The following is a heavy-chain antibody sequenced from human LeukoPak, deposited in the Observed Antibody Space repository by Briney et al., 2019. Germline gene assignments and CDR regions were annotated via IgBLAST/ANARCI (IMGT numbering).Heavy chain of an antibody. Sequence: GASVKVSCKASGYTLTGHYIHWVRQAPGQGLEWMGWISPHSGFTMHPQRFQGRVTMTTDTSISTAFLEVRRLRSDDTAAYYCARQTGDDALDIWGQGTMITVYS. J-gene: IGHJ3*02. D-gene: IGHD7-27*01. V-gene: IGHV1-2*02. CDR2: ISPHSGFT. CDR1: GYTLTGHY. CDR3: ARQTGDDALDI.